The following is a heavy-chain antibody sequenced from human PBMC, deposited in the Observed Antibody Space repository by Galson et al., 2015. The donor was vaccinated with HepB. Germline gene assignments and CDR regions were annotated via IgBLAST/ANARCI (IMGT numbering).Heavy chain of an antibody. D-gene: IGHD3-22*01. CDR1: GYTFTGYY. V-gene: IGHV1-2*02. J-gene: IGHJ4*02. Sequence: SVKVSCKASGYTFTGYYMHWVRQAPGQGLEWMGWINPNSGGTNYAQKFQGRVTMTRDTSISTAYMELSRLRSDDTAVYYCARDYYDSSVGFDYWGQGTLATVSS. CDR3: ARDYYDSSVGFDY. CDR2: INPNSGGT.